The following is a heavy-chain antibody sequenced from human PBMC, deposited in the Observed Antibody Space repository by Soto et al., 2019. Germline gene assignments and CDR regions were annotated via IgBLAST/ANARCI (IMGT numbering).Heavy chain of an antibody. J-gene: IGHJ6*02. CDR2: IYTSGST. D-gene: IGHD3-9*01. Sequence: SETLSLTCTVSGGSISSYYWSWIRQPAGKGLEWIGRIYTSGSTNYNPSLKSRVTRSIDTSKNKLSMKLRSVTAADTAVYYCARSHEGGYFDWLPLDCYYGMDVWGQGTTVTVSS. CDR3: ARSHEGGYFDWLPLDCYYGMDV. V-gene: IGHV4-4*07. CDR1: GGSISSYY.